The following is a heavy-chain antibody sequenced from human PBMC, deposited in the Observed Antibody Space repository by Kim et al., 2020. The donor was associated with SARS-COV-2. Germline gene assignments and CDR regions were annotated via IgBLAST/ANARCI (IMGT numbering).Heavy chain of an antibody. Sequence: GESLKISCKGSGYSFTSYWISWVRQMPGKGLEWMGRIDPSDSYTNYSPSFQGHVTISADKSISTAYLQWSSLKASDTAMYYCARHNWGSGLAYCGGDCYSSNWFDPWGQGTLVTVSS. CDR1: GYSFTSYW. CDR3: ARHNWGSGLAYCGGDCYSSNWFDP. V-gene: IGHV5-10-1*01. D-gene: IGHD2-21*02. CDR2: IDPSDSYT. J-gene: IGHJ5*02.